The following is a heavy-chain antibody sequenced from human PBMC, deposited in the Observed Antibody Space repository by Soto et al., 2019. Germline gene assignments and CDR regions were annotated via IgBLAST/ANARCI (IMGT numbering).Heavy chain of an antibody. D-gene: IGHD3-22*01. V-gene: IGHV1-69*13. CDR1: GGTFSSYA. Sequence: SVKVSCKASGGTFSSYAISWVRQAPGQGLEWMGGIIPIFGTANYAQKFQGRVTITADESTSTAYMELSSLRSEDTAVYYCASSASYYYDSSGYSHFDYWGQGTVVTVSS. J-gene: IGHJ4*02. CDR2: IIPIFGTA. CDR3: ASSASYYYDSSGYSHFDY.